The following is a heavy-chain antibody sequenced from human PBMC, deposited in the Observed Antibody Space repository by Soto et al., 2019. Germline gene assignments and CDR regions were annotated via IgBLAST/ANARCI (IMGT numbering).Heavy chain of an antibody. D-gene: IGHD5-12*01. CDR3: HGYGY. Sequence: EVQLVESGGGLIQPGGSLRLSCVVSGFTVSSSNYMSWVRQAPGKGLEWVSVTYTGGTTYYADSVKGRFTISRDNSKNTLYLQMNSLRAEDTAVYYCHGYGYWGQGTLVTVSS. V-gene: IGHV3-53*01. CDR2: TYTGGTT. J-gene: IGHJ4*02. CDR1: GFTVSSSNY.